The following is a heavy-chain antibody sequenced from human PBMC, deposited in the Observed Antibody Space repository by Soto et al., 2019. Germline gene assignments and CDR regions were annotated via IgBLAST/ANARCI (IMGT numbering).Heavy chain of an antibody. V-gene: IGHV4-34*01. Sequence: KPSETLSLTCAVYGGSFSGYYWSWIRQPPGKGLEWIGEINHSGSTNYNPSLKSRVTISVDTSKNQFSLKLSSVTAADTAVYYCARVKDEYVALDYWGQGTLVTVSS. CDR3: ARVKDEYVALDY. D-gene: IGHD3-10*02. CDR1: GGSFSGYY. J-gene: IGHJ4*02. CDR2: INHSGST.